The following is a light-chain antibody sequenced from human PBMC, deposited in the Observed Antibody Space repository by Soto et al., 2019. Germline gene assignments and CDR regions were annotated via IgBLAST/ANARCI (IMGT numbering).Light chain of an antibody. CDR2: GES. V-gene: IGKV3-15*01. Sequence: EVVMTQSPATLSVSPGEGATLTCRASQSVGTKLAWYQQKPGQSPRLLIYGESTRATGVPARFGGSGSETEFTLTVSSRQSEDFERYYCLQRNNASPITFGQATRLEI. CDR3: LQRNNASPIT. CDR1: QSVGTK. J-gene: IGKJ5*01.